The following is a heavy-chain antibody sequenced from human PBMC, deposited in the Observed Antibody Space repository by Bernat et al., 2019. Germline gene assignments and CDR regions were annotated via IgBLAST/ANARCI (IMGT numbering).Heavy chain of an antibody. V-gene: IGHV3-15*07. D-gene: IGHD3-10*01. CDR3: TKDLRGDADY. CDR2: IKSKTDGGTT. CDR1: GFTFNNAW. J-gene: IGHJ4*02. Sequence: EVQLVESWGGLVKPGGSLRLSCAASGFTFNNAWINWVRQSPVNVLEWFVRIKSKTDGGTTDYAAPVKGRFTISRDDSKNTLYLQMNSLKTEDTAVYYCTKDLRGDADYWGKGTLVNVS.